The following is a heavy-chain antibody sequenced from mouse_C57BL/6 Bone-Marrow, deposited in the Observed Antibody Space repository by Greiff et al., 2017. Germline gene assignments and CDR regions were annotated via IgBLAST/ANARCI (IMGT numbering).Heavy chain of an antibody. J-gene: IGHJ4*01. CDR2: IWSGGST. D-gene: IGHD6-2*01. V-gene: IGHV2-2*01. CDR3: ARKDCNYYAMDY. CDR1: GFSLTSYG. Sequence: VKVVESGPGLVQPSQSLSITCTVSGFSLTSYGVHWVRQSPGKGLEWLGVIWSGGSTDYNAAFISRLSISKDNSKSQVFFKMNSLQADDTAIYYCARKDCNYYAMDYWGQGTSGTVSS.